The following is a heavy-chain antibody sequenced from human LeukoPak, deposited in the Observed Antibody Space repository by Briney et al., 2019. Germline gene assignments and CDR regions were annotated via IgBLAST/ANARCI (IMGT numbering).Heavy chain of an antibody. CDR3: ARGSSGYDQDFYFYYTDV. Sequence: SETLSLTCTVSGGSISGAYWSWIRQPAGKRLEWIGRIYTSGSTNYNPSLKSRVTMSVDTSKNQFSLRLSSVTAADTAVYYCARGSSGYDQDFYFYYTDVWGKGTTVTVSS. V-gene: IGHV4-4*07. D-gene: IGHD5-12*01. J-gene: IGHJ6*03. CDR1: GGSISGAY. CDR2: IYTSGST.